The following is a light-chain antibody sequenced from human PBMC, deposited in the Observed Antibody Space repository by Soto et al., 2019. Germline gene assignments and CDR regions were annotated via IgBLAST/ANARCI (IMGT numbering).Light chain of an antibody. Sequence: SALTQPASVSGSPGQSITISCTGTSSDVGSYNLVSWYQQHPGKAPKLMIYEVSKRPSGVSNRFSGSKSGNTASLTISGLQAEDVADYYCCSYAGSSTSLYVFGTGTKLTVL. V-gene: IGLV2-23*02. CDR3: CSYAGSSTSLYV. J-gene: IGLJ1*01. CDR2: EVS. CDR1: SSDVGSYNL.